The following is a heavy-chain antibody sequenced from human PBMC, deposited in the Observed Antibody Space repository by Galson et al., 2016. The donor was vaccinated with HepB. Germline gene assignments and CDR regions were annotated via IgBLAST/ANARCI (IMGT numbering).Heavy chain of an antibody. J-gene: IGHJ3*01. Sequence: SLRLSCAGSGFTFSRYGVNWVRQAPGKGLQWISHISTSVNTIYYADSVKGRFTISRDNAKNSVYLQMHSLREDDTAVYYCARELVRSAFDLWGQGTMVTVSS. CDR2: ISTSVNTI. CDR3: ARELVRSAFDL. D-gene: IGHD3-10*01. CDR1: GFTFSRYG. V-gene: IGHV3-48*02.